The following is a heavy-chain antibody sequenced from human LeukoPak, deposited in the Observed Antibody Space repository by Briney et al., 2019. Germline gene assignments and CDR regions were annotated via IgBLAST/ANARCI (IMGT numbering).Heavy chain of an antibody. V-gene: IGHV3-23*01. CDR2: VSGSGDST. J-gene: IGHJ4*02. CDR1: GFTFTSHA. D-gene: IGHD4-17*01. CDR3: ARRGYGDYAPFDY. Sequence: PGGSLRLSCAGSGFTFTSHAISWVRQAPRQGLEWVSGVSGSGDSTYYADSVKGRFTISRDNSKNTLYLQMNSLRAEDTAVYYCARRGYGDYAPFDYWGQGTLVTVSS.